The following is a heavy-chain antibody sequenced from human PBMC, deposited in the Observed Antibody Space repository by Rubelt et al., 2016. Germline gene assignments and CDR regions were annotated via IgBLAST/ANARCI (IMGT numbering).Heavy chain of an antibody. Sequence: QVQLVQSGAEVKKPGASVKVSCKASGYTFTSYGISWVRQAPGQGLEWMGWISAYNGNTNYAQKLQGRVTMPTDTSRSTAYMELRSLRSDDTAVYYCARVISGVEYSSSWHFDYWGQGTLVTVSS. V-gene: IGHV1-18*01. D-gene: IGHD6-13*01. CDR3: ARVISGVEYSSSWHFDY. CDR1: GYTFTSYG. J-gene: IGHJ4*02. CDR2: ISAYNGNT.